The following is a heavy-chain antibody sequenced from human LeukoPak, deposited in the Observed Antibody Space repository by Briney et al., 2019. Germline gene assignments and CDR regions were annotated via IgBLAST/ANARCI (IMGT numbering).Heavy chain of an antibody. CDR1: GGSFSGYY. J-gene: IGHJ4*02. CDR2: INHSGST. Sequence: PSETLSLTCAVYGGSFSGYYWSWIRQPPGKGLEWIGEINHSGSTNYNPSLKSRVTISVDTSKNQFSLKLSSATAADTAVYYCARDRYDSSGYYLGYFDYWGQGTLVTVSS. D-gene: IGHD3-22*01. V-gene: IGHV4-34*01. CDR3: ARDRYDSSGYYLGYFDY.